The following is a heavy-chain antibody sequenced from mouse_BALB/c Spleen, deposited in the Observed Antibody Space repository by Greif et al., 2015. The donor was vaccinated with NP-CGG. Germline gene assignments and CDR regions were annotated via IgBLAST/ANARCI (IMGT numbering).Heavy chain of an antibody. V-gene: IGHV1-80*01. D-gene: IGHD2-4*01. CDR2: IYPGDGDT. CDR3: ARYDYDYYAMYY. Sequence: QVQLRQPGAELVRPGSSVKISCKASGYAFSSYWMNWVKQRPGQGLEWIGQIYPGDGDTNYNGKFKGKATLTADKSSSTAYMQLSSLTSEDSAVYFCARYDYDYYAMYYWGQGTSVTVSS. CDR1: GYAFSSYW. J-gene: IGHJ4*01.